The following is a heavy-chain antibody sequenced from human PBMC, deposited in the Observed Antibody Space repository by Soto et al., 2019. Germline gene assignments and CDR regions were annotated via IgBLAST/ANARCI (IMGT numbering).Heavy chain of an antibody. V-gene: IGHV4-59*08. D-gene: IGHD1-26*01. CDR1: GGSISSNY. J-gene: IGHJ3*02. CDR3: ASNGDSGTFDI. Sequence: ASETLSLTCTVSGGSISSNYWSWIRQPPGKGLEWIGYIYYSGSTNYNPSLKSRVTISVDTSKNQFSLKLSSVTAADTAVYYCASNGDSGTFDIWGQGTMVTVSS. CDR2: IYYSGST.